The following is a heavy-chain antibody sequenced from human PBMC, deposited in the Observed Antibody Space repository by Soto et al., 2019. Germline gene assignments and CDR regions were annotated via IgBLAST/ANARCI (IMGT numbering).Heavy chain of an antibody. V-gene: IGHV4-34*01. D-gene: IGHD3-3*01. CDR3: ARGREIFGAVTPFEY. Sequence: PSETLSLTCAVYGAPFSGYYWTWIRQPPGKGLEWIGEINHTGSTKYNPSLKSRVTISPDTSKNQFSLGLRSVTAADTAVYYCARGREIFGAVTPFEYWGQGTQVTVS. CDR1: GAPFSGYY. CDR2: INHTGST. J-gene: IGHJ4*02.